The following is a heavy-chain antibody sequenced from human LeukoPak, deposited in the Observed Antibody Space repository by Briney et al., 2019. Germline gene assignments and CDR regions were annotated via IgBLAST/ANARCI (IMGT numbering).Heavy chain of an antibody. CDR2: INPNSGRT. CDR1: GYTFTDNH. Sequence: ASVKVSCKASGYTFTDNHIHWVRQAPGQGLEWMGWINPNSGRTQYAQNFQGRFTMTRDTSISTAYMELSSLRSDDTAVYYCANDNMGGWTGFDYWGQGTLVTVSS. D-gene: IGHD3-16*01. V-gene: IGHV1-2*02. J-gene: IGHJ4*02. CDR3: ANDNMGGWTGFDY.